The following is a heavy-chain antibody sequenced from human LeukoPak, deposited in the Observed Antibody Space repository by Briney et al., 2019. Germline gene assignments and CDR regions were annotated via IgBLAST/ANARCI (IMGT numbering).Heavy chain of an antibody. CDR1: GDSISTGGYF. CDR2: IYAGGKT. J-gene: IGHJ5*02. D-gene: IGHD3-10*01. Sequence: SQTLSLTCTVSGDSISTGGYFWSWIRQPAGKGLEWIGRIYAGGKTNYNPSLRSRVTISVDTSRNQFSLKLNSVTAADTAVYYCARMDYYGSGTYHSWFDPRGQGTLVTVSS. V-gene: IGHV4-61*02. CDR3: ARMDYYGSGTYHSWFDP.